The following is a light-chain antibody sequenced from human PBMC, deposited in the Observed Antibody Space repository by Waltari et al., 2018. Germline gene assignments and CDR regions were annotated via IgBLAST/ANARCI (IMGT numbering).Light chain of an antibody. V-gene: IGLV1-44*01. CDR1: SSNIGNNV. Sequence: QSVLTQPPSESGTPGQRVTISCSGSSSNIGNNVVNWYQQVPGTTPKLLIYRNDLRPSGFPDRISGSKSGPSASLAINGLQSEDEAHYYCAAWDDSLNGRWVFGGGTKLTVL. CDR3: AAWDDSLNGRWV. J-gene: IGLJ2*01. CDR2: RND.